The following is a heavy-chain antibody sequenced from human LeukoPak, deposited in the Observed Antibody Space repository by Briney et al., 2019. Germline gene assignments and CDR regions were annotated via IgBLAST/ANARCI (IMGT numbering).Heavy chain of an antibody. CDR2: ISAENGNT. Sequence: ASVKVSCKASGYTFINYGISWVRQAPGQGLEWMGWISAENGNTGYVENLQGRVTMTTDTSSSTAYMELSRLRSDDTAVYYCAREDSSGYYFDYWGQGTLVTVSS. D-gene: IGHD3-22*01. CDR1: GYTFINYG. J-gene: IGHJ4*02. CDR3: AREDSSGYYFDY. V-gene: IGHV1-18*01.